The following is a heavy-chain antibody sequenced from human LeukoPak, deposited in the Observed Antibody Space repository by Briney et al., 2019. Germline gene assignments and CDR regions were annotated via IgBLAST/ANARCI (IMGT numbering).Heavy chain of an antibody. CDR1: GYTFTNYY. CDR3: ARDLCSGGSCYGYFDY. J-gene: IGHJ4*02. CDR2: INPSGGST. Sequence: ASVKVSCKASGYTFTNYYMHWVRQAPGQGLEWMGMINPSGGSTRYAQKFQGRVTMTRDTSTSTVYMELSSLRSEDTAVHYCARDLCSGGSCYGYFDYWGRGTLVTVSS. V-gene: IGHV1-46*01. D-gene: IGHD2-15*01.